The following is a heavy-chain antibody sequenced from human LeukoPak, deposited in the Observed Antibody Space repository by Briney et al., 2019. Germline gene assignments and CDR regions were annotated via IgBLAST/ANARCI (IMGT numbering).Heavy chain of an antibody. Sequence: GESLKISCKGSGYSFTSYWIAWVRQMPGKGLEWMGIIYPGDSDTRYNPSFQGQVTISVDKSINTAYLQWSSLKASDTAIYYCGRRAPSYEYMEVWGKGTTVTVSS. J-gene: IGHJ6*04. D-gene: IGHD5-12*01. V-gene: IGHV5-51*01. CDR2: IYPGDSDT. CDR1: GYSFTSYW. CDR3: GRRAPSYEYMEV.